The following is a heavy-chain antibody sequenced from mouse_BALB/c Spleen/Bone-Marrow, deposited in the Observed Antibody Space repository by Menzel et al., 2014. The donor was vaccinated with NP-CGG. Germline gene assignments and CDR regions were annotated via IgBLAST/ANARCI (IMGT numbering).Heavy chain of an antibody. J-gene: IGHJ3*01. CDR3: ARDYRYDAWFAY. D-gene: IGHD2-14*01. CDR2: IYPGNVNT. Sequence: VQLQQSGPERVKPGASVRISCKASGYTFTSYYIHWVKRRPGQGLEWIGWIYPGNVNTKYNEKFKGKATLTADKSSSTAYMQLSSLTSEDSAVYFCARDYRYDAWFAYWGQGTLVTVSA. CDR1: GYTFTSYY. V-gene: IGHV1S56*01.